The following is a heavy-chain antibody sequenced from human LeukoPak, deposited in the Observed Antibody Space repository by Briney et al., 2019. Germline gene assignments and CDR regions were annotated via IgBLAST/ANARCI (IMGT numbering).Heavy chain of an antibody. D-gene: IGHD6-6*01. CDR3: AISSIAARRSLGVFDP. J-gene: IGHJ5*02. Sequence: SETLSLTCTVSGGSISSHYWSWIRQPPGKGLEWIGYIYYSGSTNYNPSLKSRVTISVDTSKNQFSLKLSSVTAADTAVYYCAISSIAARRSLGVFDPWGQGTLVTVSS. V-gene: IGHV4-59*11. CDR1: GGSISSHY. CDR2: IYYSGST.